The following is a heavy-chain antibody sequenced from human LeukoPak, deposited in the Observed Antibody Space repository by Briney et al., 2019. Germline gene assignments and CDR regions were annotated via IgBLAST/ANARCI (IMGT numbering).Heavy chain of an antibody. CDR2: ISYDGSSK. J-gene: IGHJ4*02. CDR1: GFTFSSYA. V-gene: IGHV3-30-3*01. D-gene: IGHD4-17*01. CDR3: ARTSRTVTTHFDY. Sequence: GGSLRLSCAASGFTFSSYAMHWVRQAPGKGLEWVAVISYDGSSKYYADSVKGRFTISRDNSKNTLYLQMNSLRAEDTAVYYCARTSRTVTTHFDYWGQGTLVTVSS.